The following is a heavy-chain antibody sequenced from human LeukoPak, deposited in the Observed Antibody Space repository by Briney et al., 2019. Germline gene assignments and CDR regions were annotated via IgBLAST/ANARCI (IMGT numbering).Heavy chain of an antibody. CDR3: ARSIAAQRDFDY. Sequence: SETLSLTCTVSGGSISSSSYYWGWIRQPPGKGLEWIGSIYYSGSTYYNPSLKSRVTISVDTSKNQFSLKLSSVTAADTAVYYCARSIAAQRDFDYWGQGTLVTVSS. CDR2: IYYSGST. V-gene: IGHV4-39*07. J-gene: IGHJ4*02. D-gene: IGHD6-25*01. CDR1: GGSISSSSYY.